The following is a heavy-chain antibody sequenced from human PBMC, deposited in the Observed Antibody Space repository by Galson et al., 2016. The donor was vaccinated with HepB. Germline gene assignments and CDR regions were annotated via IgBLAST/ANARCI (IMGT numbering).Heavy chain of an antibody. Sequence: SGAEVKKPGESLRISCQGSGYSFDSYWISWVRQMPGKGLEWMGTIDPSDSHTNYTPSFQGHVTISVDKSISTAYLQWSSVKASDTAIYYCARFTRMVRGNLNWLYPWGQGTLVTVSS. CDR1: GYSFDSYW. CDR2: IDPSDSHT. CDR3: ARFTRMVRGNLNWLYP. V-gene: IGHV5-10-1*01. J-gene: IGHJ5*02. D-gene: IGHD3-10*01.